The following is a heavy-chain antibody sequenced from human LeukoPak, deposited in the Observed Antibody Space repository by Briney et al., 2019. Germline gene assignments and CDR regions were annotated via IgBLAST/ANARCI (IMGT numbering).Heavy chain of an antibody. CDR1: GGTFSSYA. D-gene: IGHD3-10*01. CDR3: ASPLQGVYGFDYYYYYMDV. CDR2: IIPIFGTA. V-gene: IGHV1-69*01. Sequence: SVKVPCKASGGTFSSYAISWVRQAPGQGLEWMGGIIPIFGTANYAQKFQGRVTITADESTSTAYMELSSLRSEDTAVYYCASPLQGVYGFDYYYYYMDVWGKGTTVTVSS. J-gene: IGHJ6*03.